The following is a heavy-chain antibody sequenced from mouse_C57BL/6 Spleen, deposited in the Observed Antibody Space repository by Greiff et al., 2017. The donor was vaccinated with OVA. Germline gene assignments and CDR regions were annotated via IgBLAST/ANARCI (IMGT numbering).Heavy chain of an antibody. V-gene: IGHV1-9*01. CDR1: GYTFTGYW. J-gene: IGHJ1*03. CDR2: ILPGSGST. CDR3: ARSDSNYYGSSPYWYFDV. Sequence: QVQLQQSGAELMKPGASVKLSCKATGYTFTGYWIEWVKQRPGHGLEWIGEILPGSGSTNYNEKFKGKATFTADTSSNPAYMQLSSLTTEDSAIYYCARSDSNYYGSSPYWYFDVWGTGTTVTVSS. D-gene: IGHD1-1*01.